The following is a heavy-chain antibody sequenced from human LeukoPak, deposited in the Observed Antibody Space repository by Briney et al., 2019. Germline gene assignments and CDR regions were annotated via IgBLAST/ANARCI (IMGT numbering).Heavy chain of an antibody. J-gene: IGHJ4*02. D-gene: IGHD1-26*01. V-gene: IGHV1-2*02. CDR1: GYTFTGYY. Sequence: AASVKVSCKASGYTFTGYYIHWVRQAPGQGLEWMGWIHPNCGGTKYAQKFQGRVTMTRDTSISTAYMELSSLRSDDTAVYFCARRPSGSFDYWGQGTLVTVSS. CDR2: IHPNCGGT. CDR3: ARRPSGSFDY.